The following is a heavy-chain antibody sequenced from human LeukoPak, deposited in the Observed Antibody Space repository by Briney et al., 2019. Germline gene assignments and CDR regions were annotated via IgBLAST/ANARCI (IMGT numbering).Heavy chain of an antibody. CDR1: GFTFSSDE. Sequence: PGGSLRLSCAVSGFTFSSDELNWVRQPPGKGREWISYITSSGSTMYYADSVKGRFTISRDNAKNPLYLQLNSLRAEDTAVYYCARHRAAAGTWGQGTLVTVSS. D-gene: IGHD6-13*01. J-gene: IGHJ4*02. CDR3: ARHRAAAGT. CDR2: ITSSGSTM. V-gene: IGHV3-48*03.